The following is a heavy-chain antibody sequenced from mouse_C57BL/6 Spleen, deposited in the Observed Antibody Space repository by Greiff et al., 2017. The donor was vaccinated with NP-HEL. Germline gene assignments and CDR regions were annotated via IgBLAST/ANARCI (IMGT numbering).Heavy chain of an antibody. J-gene: IGHJ1*03. CDR1: GFTFSDYY. CDR2: INYDGSST. Sequence: EVMLVESEGGLVQPGSSMKLSCTASGFTFSDYYMAWVRQVPEKGLEWVANINYDGSSTYYLDSLKSRFIISRDNAKNILYLQMSSLKSEDTATYYCARAPYWYFDVWGTGTTVTVSS. V-gene: IGHV5-16*01. CDR3: ARAPYWYFDV.